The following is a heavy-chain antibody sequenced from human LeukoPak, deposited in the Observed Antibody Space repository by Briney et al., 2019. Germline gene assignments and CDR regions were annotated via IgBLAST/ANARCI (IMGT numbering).Heavy chain of an antibody. CDR1: GGSISSGDYY. D-gene: IGHD6-13*01. Sequence: SETLSLTCTVSGGSISSGDYYWSWIRQPPGKGLEWIGYIYYSGSTYYNPSLESRLTISVDTSKNQFSLNLTSITAADTAIYYCARHLPPRIAAAGRSHYYYGMDVWGPGTTVTVFS. CDR2: IYYSGST. V-gene: IGHV4-30-4*01. CDR3: ARHLPPRIAAAGRSHYYYGMDV. J-gene: IGHJ6*02.